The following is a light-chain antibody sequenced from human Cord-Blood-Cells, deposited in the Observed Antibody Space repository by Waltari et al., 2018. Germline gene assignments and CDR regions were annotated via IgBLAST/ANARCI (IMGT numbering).Light chain of an antibody. V-gene: IGLV4-69*01. CDR1: SAHSSYA. CDR2: LNSDGSH. Sequence: QLVLPQSPSASASLGASVMLTFTLSSAHSSYAIAWHQQQPEKGPRYLMKLNSDGSHSKGDGIPDRFSGSSSGAERYLTISSLQSEDEADYYCQTWGTGILVFGGGTKLTVL. CDR3: QTWGTGILV. J-gene: IGLJ3*02.